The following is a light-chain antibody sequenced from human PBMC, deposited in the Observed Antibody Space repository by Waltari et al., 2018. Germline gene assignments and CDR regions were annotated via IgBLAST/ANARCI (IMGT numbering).Light chain of an antibody. CDR3: GTWDSSLSGV. J-gene: IGLJ3*02. CDR2: ENN. V-gene: IGLV1-51*02. CDR1: SSNIGNNY. Sequence: QSVLTQPPSVSAAPGQKVTISCSGSSSNIGNNYVSWYQQLPGTAPKLLIYENNKRPSGIPDLFSGSKSGTSATLCITGLQTGDEADYYCGTWDSSLSGVFGGGTKLTVL.